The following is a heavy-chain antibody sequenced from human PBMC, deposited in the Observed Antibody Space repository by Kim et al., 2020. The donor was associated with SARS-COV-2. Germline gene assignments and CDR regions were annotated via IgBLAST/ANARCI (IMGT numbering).Heavy chain of an antibody. CDR1: GGSISSSSYY. CDR2: IYYSGST. CDR3: ARRGLWLADY. Sequence: SETLSLTCTVSGGSISSSSYYWGWIRQPPGKGLEWIGSIYYSGSTYYNPSLKSRVTISVDTSKNQFSLKLSSVTAADTAVYYCARRGLWLADYWGQGTLVTVSS. V-gene: IGHV4-39*01. J-gene: IGHJ4*02. D-gene: IGHD6-19*01.